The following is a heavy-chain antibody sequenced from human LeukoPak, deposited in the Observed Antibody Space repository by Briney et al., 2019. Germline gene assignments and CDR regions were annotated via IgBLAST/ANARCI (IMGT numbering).Heavy chain of an antibody. D-gene: IGHD1-26*01. J-gene: IGHJ3*02. CDR2: INPSGGST. V-gene: IGHV1-46*01. Sequence: AASVKVSCKASGGTFSSYAISWVRQAPGQGLEWMGIINPSGGSTSYAQKFQGRVTMTRDTSTSTVYMELSSLRSEDTAVYYCARERSIVGAHDAFDIWGQGTMVTVSS. CDR3: ARERSIVGAHDAFDI. CDR1: GGTFSSYA.